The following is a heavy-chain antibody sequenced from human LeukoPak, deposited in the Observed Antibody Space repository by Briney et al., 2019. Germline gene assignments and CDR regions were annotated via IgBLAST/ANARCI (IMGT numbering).Heavy chain of an antibody. D-gene: IGHD2-2*02. CDR2: ISYDGGNK. CDR1: GFTFSSYG. CDR3: AKDRCSSTSCYTGFDY. Sequence: PGGSLRLSCAVSGFTFSSYGMHWVRQAPGKGLEWVAVISYDGGNKYYVDSVKGRFTISRDNSKNTLYLQMNSLRAEDTAVYYCAKDRCSSTSCYTGFDYWGQGTLVTVSS. J-gene: IGHJ4*02. V-gene: IGHV3-30*18.